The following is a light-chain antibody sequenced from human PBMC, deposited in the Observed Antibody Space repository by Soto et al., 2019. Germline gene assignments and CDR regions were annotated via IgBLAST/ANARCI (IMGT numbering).Light chain of an antibody. CDR3: AAWDDSLNAWA. CDR1: SSNIGRNT. V-gene: IGLV1-44*01. J-gene: IGLJ3*02. Sequence: QSVLTQPPSASGTPGQRVTISFSGSSSNIGRNTVEWYRQLPGTASKLLIGSSDQRPSGFTHRFSGSQSGTSASLAISGLQSGDEVDYICAAWDDSLNAWAFGGGTKLTVL. CDR2: SSD.